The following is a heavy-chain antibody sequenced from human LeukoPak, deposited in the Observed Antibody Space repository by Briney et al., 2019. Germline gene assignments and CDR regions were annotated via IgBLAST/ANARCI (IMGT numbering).Heavy chain of an antibody. CDR1: GFTFSDHF. Sequence: PGGSLRLSCAASGFTFSDHFMSWIRQSPGKGLEWVAYITSGGSPMYYVDSVKGRSTISRDNAKNSLYLEVHSLRAEDTAVYYCVRDSHYYDTSDPKYRLDYWGQGTLVAVSS. J-gene: IGHJ4*02. V-gene: IGHV3-11*04. CDR3: VRDSHYYDTSDPKYRLDY. D-gene: IGHD3-22*01. CDR2: ITSGGSPM.